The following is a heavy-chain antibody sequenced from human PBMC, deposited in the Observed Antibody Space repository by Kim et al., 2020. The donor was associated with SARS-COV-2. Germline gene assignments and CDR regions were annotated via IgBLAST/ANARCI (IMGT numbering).Heavy chain of an antibody. D-gene: IGHD3-9*01. CDR3: AKGRHDILTDHDY. V-gene: IGHV3-23*01. Sequence: SADSVKGRFTVARENSKNKLFLQMNSRGAEDTAVYYWAKGRHDILTDHDYWGQGTLVTVSS. J-gene: IGHJ4*02.